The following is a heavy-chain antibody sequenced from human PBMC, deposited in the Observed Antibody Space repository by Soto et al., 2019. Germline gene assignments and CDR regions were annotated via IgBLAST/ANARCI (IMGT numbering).Heavy chain of an antibody. D-gene: IGHD5-18*01. CDR3: ARARGYSYGYGGMDV. CDR2: INAGNGNT. J-gene: IGHJ6*02. V-gene: IGHV1-3*01. CDR1: GYTFTSYA. Sequence: QVQLVQSGAEVKKPGASVKVSCKASGYTFTSYAMHWVRQAPGQRLEWMGWINAGNGNTKYSQKFQGRVTITRDTSASTAYMELSSLRSEDTAVYYCARARGYSYGYGGMDVWGQGTTVTVSS.